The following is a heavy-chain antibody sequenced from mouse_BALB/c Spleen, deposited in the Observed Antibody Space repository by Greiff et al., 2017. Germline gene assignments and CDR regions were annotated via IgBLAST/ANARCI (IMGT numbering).Heavy chain of an antibody. CDR1: GFTFSSYT. CDR2: ISNGGGST. V-gene: IGHV5-12-2*01. J-gene: IGHJ4*01. D-gene: IGHD1-1*01. CDR3: ARHSYYYGSSGDAMDY. Sequence: EVQVVESGGGLVQPGGSLKLSCAASGFTFSSYTMSWVRQTPEKRLEWVAYISNGGGSTYYPDTVKGRFTISRDNAKNTLYLQMSSLKSEDTAMYYCARHSYYYGSSGDAMDYWGQGTSVTVSS.